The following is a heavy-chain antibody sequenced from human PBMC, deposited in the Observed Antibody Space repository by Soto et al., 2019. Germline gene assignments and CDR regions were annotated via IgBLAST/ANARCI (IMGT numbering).Heavy chain of an antibody. CDR3: ARDTGPTRAFDI. D-gene: IGHD5-12*01. Sequence: SQTLSLTCTVAGGSVSSGSFYWSWNRQPPGKGLEWIGYFYYSGSTNYNPSLKSRVTISVDTSKSQFSLKLSSVTAADTALYCCARDTGPTRAFDIWRKGTMVTVSS. V-gene: IGHV4-61*01. CDR2: FYYSGST. CDR1: GGSVSSGSFY. J-gene: IGHJ3*02.